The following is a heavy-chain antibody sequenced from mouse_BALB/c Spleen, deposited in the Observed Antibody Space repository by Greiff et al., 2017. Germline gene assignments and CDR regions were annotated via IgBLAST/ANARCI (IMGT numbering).Heavy chain of an antibody. D-gene: IGHD1-1*01. Sequence: EVKLMESGGGLVKPGGSLKLSCAASGFAFSSYDMSWVRQTPEKRLEWVAYISSGGGSTYYPDTVKGRFTISRDNAKNTLYLQMSSLKSEDTAMYYCARDYGYRYFDVWGAGTTVTVSS. CDR2: ISSGGGST. CDR1: GFAFSSYD. J-gene: IGHJ1*01. CDR3: ARDYGYRYFDV. V-gene: IGHV5-12-1*01.